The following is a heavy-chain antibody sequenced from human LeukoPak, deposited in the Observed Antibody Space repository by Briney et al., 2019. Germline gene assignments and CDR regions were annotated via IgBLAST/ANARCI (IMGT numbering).Heavy chain of an antibody. D-gene: IGHD3-9*01. CDR1: GFTFSNAW. V-gene: IGHV3-11*06. CDR2: ISSSSSYT. Sequence: GGSLRLSCAASGFTFSNAWMSWVRQAPGKGLEWVSYISSSSSYTNYADSVKGRFTISRDNAKNSLYLQMNSLRAEDTAVYYCARDSLRYFDWLHDAFDIWGQGTMVTVSS. J-gene: IGHJ3*02. CDR3: ARDSLRYFDWLHDAFDI.